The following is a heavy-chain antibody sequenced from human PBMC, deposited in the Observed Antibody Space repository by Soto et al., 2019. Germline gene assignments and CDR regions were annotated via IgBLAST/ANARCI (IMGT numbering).Heavy chain of an antibody. CDR2: ISDTGGNT. CDR1: GFTFSSYG. Sequence: GGSLRLPWAAAGFTFSSYGMNWARQPPGKGLEWVSSISDTGGNTFYTDSVKGRFTISRDNSKNTLYLQMNNLIADDTAVYYCAKRVAYSSTSAYLDYWGPGNLVTVSS. J-gene: IGHJ4*02. CDR3: AKRVAYSSTSAYLDY. V-gene: IGHV3-23*01. D-gene: IGHD6-19*01.